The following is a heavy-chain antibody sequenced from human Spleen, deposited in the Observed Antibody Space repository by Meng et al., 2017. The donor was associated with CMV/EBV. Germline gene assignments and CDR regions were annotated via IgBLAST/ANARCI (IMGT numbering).Heavy chain of an antibody. J-gene: IGHJ3*01. Sequence: GGSLRLSCAASGFTFSSYSMNWVRRAPGKGLEWVSSITGSSSFIYYADSVKGRFTISRDNAKNSLYLLMNSLRAEDTAVYYCARDSVPAAVWGAIVVTGNAFDVWGQGTMVTVSS. CDR2: ITGSSSFI. D-gene: IGHD2-2*01. CDR1: GFTFSSYS. CDR3: ARDSVPAAVWGAIVVTGNAFDV. V-gene: IGHV3-21*01.